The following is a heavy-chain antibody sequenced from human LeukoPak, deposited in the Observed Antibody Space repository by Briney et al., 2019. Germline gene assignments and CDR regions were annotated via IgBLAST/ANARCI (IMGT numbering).Heavy chain of an antibody. J-gene: IGHJ3*02. V-gene: IGHV3-48*01. Sequence: PGGSLRLSCAASGFTFSSYSMNWVRQAPGKGLEWVSYISSSSSTIYYADSVKGRFTISRDNAKNTLYLQMNSLRAEDTAVYYCAKDFLWFGGGLCAFDIWGQGTMVTVSS. CDR3: AKDFLWFGGGLCAFDI. D-gene: IGHD3-10*01. CDR1: GFTFSSYS. CDR2: ISSSSSTI.